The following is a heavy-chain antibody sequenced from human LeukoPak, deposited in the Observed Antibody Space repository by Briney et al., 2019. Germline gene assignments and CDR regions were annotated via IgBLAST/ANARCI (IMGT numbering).Heavy chain of an antibody. D-gene: IGHD2/OR15-2a*01. CDR1: GYTFTDYY. J-gene: IGHJ4*02. CDR3: ASFLPASGTNS. Sequence: ASVKVSCKTSGYTFTDYYMHWVRQAPGQGLEWMGWINPNSGGTKYAQRFQGRVTMTRDTSISTAYMELSGLRSDDTAVYYCASFLPASGTNSWGQGTLVTVSS. V-gene: IGHV1-2*02. CDR2: INPNSGGT.